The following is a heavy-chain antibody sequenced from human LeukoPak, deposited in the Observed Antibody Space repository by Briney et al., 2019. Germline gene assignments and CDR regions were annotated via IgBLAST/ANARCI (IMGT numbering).Heavy chain of an antibody. CDR1: GGSISSGGHY. V-gene: IGHV4-31*03. Sequence: SQTLSLTCTVSGGSISSGGHYWSWIRQHPAKGLEWIGYIYYSGSAYYNPSLESRVTISIDTSKNQFSLKLTSVTAADTATYYCSRESGAFCPFGYWGQGTLVIVSS. CDR2: IYYSGSA. D-gene: IGHD1-26*01. J-gene: IGHJ4*02. CDR3: SRESGAFCPFGY.